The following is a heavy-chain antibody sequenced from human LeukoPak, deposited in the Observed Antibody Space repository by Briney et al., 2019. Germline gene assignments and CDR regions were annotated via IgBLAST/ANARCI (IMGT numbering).Heavy chain of an antibody. CDR2: FCHSGGS. CDR1: GYSISSGNY. Sequence: SETLSLTCAVSGYSISSGNYWGWIRQSPGTGLEWIGSFCHSGGSYYNPSLKSRVTISEDTSKNQFSLKLSSMTAADTAVYYCATAVVITPFDSWGQGILVTVSS. V-gene: IGHV4-38-2*01. D-gene: IGHD3-22*01. J-gene: IGHJ4*02. CDR3: ATAVVITPFDS.